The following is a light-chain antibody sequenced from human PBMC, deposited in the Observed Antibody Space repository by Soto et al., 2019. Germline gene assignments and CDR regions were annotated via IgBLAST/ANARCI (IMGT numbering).Light chain of an antibody. CDR3: CSYANTNNWL. CDR1: SNDIGSDKL. CDR2: EGF. V-gene: IGLV2-23*01. Sequence: QSVLTQPASVSGSPGQSITISCTGTSNDIGSDKLVSWYQQHTGRAPKLMIYEGFKRPSGVSDRFSGSKSGNTASLTISGLRAEDEADYYCCSYANTNNWLFGGGTKLTVL. J-gene: IGLJ2*01.